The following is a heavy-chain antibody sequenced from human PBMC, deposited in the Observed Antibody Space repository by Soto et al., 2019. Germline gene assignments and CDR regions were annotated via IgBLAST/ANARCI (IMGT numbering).Heavy chain of an antibody. V-gene: IGHV1-2*02. J-gene: IGHJ4*02. CDR1: GYTFTDYF. CDR2: INPNSGGT. CDR3: ARDRNIPTNAIHEDR. D-gene: IGHD2-15*01. Sequence: VEMVQSGAEVKKPGASVRVSCKASGYTFTDYFIHWVRQAPGQGLEWMGWINPNSGGTNYQQKFQGRLTMTRVTSITTVYLDFMRLRYDTTATYYCARDRNIPTNAIHEDRWGQGNLVTV.